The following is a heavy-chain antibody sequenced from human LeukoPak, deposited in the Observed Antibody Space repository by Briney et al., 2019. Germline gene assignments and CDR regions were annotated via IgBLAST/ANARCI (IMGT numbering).Heavy chain of an antibody. CDR1: GVTLSTYA. CDR3: AREKQWLVERWFDP. J-gene: IGHJ5*02. Sequence: GGSLRLSCAASGVTLSTYAMSWVRQAPGKGLEWVANIYQDGSEKFYVDSVKGRFTIFRDDAKNTLYLQMNSLRAEDTAVYYCAREKQWLVERWFDPWGQGTLVTVSS. D-gene: IGHD6-19*01. CDR2: IYQDGSEK. V-gene: IGHV3-7*03.